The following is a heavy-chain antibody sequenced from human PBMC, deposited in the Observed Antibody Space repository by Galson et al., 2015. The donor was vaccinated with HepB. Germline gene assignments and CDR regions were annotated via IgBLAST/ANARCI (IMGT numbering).Heavy chain of an antibody. CDR2: IRCKTGGGTT. D-gene: IGHD1-26*01. CDR1: GFTFGDAW. CDR3: TTPHSGHDPGVDY. Sequence: SLRLSCAASGFTFGDAWMRWVRQAPGKGLEWVGRIRCKTGGGTTDYAAPVKGRFTISRDDSKSTLYLQMNSLETEDTAVYYCTTPHSGHDPGVDYWGQGTLVTVSS. J-gene: IGHJ4*02. V-gene: IGHV3-15*01.